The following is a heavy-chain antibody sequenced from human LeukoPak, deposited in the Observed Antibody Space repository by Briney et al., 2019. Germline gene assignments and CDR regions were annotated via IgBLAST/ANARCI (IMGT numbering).Heavy chain of an antibody. J-gene: IGHJ4*02. D-gene: IGHD6-19*01. Sequence: ASVKVSCKASGGTFNNYAISWVRQAPGQGLEWMGGIIPIFGTANYAQKFQGRVTITADKSTSTAYMELSSLRSEDTAVYYCTSPPPYSSGWYASHYYFHYWGQGTLVTVSS. CDR1: GGTFNNYA. CDR2: IIPIFGTA. V-gene: IGHV1-69*06. CDR3: TSPPPYSSGWYASHYYFHY.